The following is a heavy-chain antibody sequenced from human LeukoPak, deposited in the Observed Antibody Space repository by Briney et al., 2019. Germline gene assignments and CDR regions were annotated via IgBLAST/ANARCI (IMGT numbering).Heavy chain of an antibody. V-gene: IGHV7-4-1*02. CDR2: INIYTGNP. CDR3: ATGDGYNFGY. J-gene: IGHJ4*02. D-gene: IGHD5-24*01. Sequence: PGASVKVSCKASGYPFISYAMNWVRQAPGQGLEWMGWINIYTGNPTYTQGFTGRFVFSLDTSVSTAYLQISSLQAEDTAVYYCATGDGYNFGYWGQGTLVTVSS. CDR1: GYPFISYA.